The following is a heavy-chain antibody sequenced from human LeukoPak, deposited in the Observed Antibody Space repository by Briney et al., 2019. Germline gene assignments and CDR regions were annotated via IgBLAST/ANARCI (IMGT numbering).Heavy chain of an antibody. Sequence: PGGSLRLSCVASGFPFSSYWMTWVRQAPGKGLEWVANIKQDGSKKSYVDSVKGRFTISRDNAKNSLYLQMNSLRAEDTAVYYCARGGAARPDYWGQGTLVTVSS. D-gene: IGHD6-6*01. CDR3: ARGGAARPDY. V-gene: IGHV3-7*01. J-gene: IGHJ4*02. CDR1: GFPFSSYW. CDR2: IKQDGSKK.